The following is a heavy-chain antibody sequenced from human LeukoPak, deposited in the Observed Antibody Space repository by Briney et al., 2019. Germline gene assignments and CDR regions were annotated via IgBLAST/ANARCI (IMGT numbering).Heavy chain of an antibody. D-gene: IGHD2-2*01. CDR1: GFTVSSNY. J-gene: IGHJ6*02. CDR3: AREVVVVPAANYYYYYGMDV. CDR2: IYSGGST. V-gene: IGHV3-66*01. Sequence: GGSLRLSCAASGFTVSSNYMSWVRQAPGKGLEWVSVIYSGGSTYYADSVKGRFTISRDNSKNTLYLQMNSLRAEDTAVYYCAREVVVVPAANYYYYYGMDVWGQGTTVTVSS.